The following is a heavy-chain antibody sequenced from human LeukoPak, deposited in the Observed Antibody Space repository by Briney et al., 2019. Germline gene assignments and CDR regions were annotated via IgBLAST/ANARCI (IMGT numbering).Heavy chain of an antibody. D-gene: IGHD4-17*01. CDR2: IYSGDST. Sequence: PGGSLRLSCAASGFTVSSNYISWVRQAPGKGLEWVSAIYSGDSTYYAESVKGRFSISRDNSKKTVYLQMNSLRAEDAAVYYCARGGYGEYVQAFDIWGQGTMVTVSS. J-gene: IGHJ3*02. CDR3: ARGGYGEYVQAFDI. V-gene: IGHV3-53*01. CDR1: GFTVSSNY.